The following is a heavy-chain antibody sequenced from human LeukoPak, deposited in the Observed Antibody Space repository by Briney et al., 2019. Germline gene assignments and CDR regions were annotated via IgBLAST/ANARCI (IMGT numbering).Heavy chain of an antibody. CDR1: GYTFIDHY. CDR2: LNSNSGAT. J-gene: IGHJ6*03. Sequence: SVKVSCEASGYTFIDHYFHWVRQAPGQGLEWMGWLNSNSGATRYAQKFQGRVALTRDPSIDPAYMELSSLRSDDTAVYYCARDFVIGISGGFYSYMDVWGKGTTVTVSS. D-gene: IGHD2/OR15-2a*01. CDR3: ARDFVIGISGGFYSYMDV. V-gene: IGHV1-2*02.